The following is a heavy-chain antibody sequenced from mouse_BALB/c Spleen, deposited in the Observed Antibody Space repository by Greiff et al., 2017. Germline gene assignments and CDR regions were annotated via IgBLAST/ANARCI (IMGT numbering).Heavy chain of an antibody. Sequence: EVQVVESGGGLVQPGGSLKLSCAASGFTFSSYTMSWVRQTPEKRLEWVAYISNGGGSTYYPDTVKGRFTISRDNAKNTLYLQMSSLKSEDTAMYYCARGGNYGRAWFAYWGQGTLVTVSA. V-gene: IGHV5-12-2*01. D-gene: IGHD2-1*01. CDR2: ISNGGGST. CDR3: ARGGNYGRAWFAY. J-gene: IGHJ3*01. CDR1: GFTFSSYT.